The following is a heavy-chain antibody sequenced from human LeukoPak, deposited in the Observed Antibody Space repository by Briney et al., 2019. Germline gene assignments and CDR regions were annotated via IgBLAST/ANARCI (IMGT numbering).Heavy chain of an antibody. CDR3: ARDPNYDFWSAYPDY. CDR1: GFTFSSYA. D-gene: IGHD3-3*01. CDR2: ISSNGGST. V-gene: IGHV3-64*01. J-gene: IGHJ4*02. Sequence: GGSLRLSCAASGFTFSSYAMHWVRQAPGKGLEYVSAISSNGGSTYYANSVKGRFTISRDNSKNTLYLQMGSLRTEDTAVYYCARDPNYDFWSAYPDYWGQGPLVTVTS.